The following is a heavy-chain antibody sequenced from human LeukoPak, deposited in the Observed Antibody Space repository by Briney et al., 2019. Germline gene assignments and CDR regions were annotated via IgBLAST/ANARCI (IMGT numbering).Heavy chain of an antibody. Sequence: SETLSLTCTVSGGSISSSSYYWGWIRQPPGKGLEWIGIIYYSGSTYYNPSLKSRVTISVDTSKNQFSLKLSSVTAADTAVYYCARFSSLGTMVRGVNFGYFDYWGQGTLITVSS. V-gene: IGHV4-39*07. D-gene: IGHD3-10*01. J-gene: IGHJ4*02. CDR3: ARFSSLGTMVRGVNFGYFDY. CDR1: GGSISSSSYY. CDR2: IYYSGST.